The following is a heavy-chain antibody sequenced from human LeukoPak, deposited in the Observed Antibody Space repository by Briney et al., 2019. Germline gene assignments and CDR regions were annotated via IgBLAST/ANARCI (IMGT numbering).Heavy chain of an antibody. J-gene: IGHJ4*02. CDR2: IEVGGAIT. Sequence: GGSLRLSCAASGFTFSSYAMTWVRRAPGKGLEWVSTIEVGGAITHYAASVKGRFTISRDNSKNTLYLQINSLRAEDTGVYYCAKEPYVWGSYRTPDYWGQGTLVTVSS. D-gene: IGHD3-16*02. CDR3: AKEPYVWGSYRTPDY. V-gene: IGHV3-23*01. CDR1: GFTFSSYA.